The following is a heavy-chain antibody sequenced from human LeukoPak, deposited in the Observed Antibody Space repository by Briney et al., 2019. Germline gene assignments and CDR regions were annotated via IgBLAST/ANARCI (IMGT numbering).Heavy chain of an antibody. J-gene: IGHJ6*03. V-gene: IGHV3-74*01. CDR1: GFSFSSYW. Sequence: GGSLRLSCAASGFSFSSYWMHWVRQAPGKGLVWVARIKSDGSSTDYADYAKGRFTISRDNAKNTLYLQMNSLRAEDTAVYYCAKDSVRCSGGSCYDYYYYYMDVWGKGTTVTVSS. D-gene: IGHD2-15*01. CDR2: IKSDGSST. CDR3: AKDSVRCSGGSCYDYYYYYMDV.